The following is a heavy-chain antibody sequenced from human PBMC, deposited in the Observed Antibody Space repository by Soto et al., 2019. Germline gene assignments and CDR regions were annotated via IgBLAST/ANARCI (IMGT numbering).Heavy chain of an antibody. CDR1: DFSLSPYW. CDR3: ARDFGGPDY. Sequence: PGGSLRLSCAASDFSLSPYWMHWVRQVPGRGLEWVARLSSDGFGAAYADSVKGRFFISRDIARNTLSLQMNSLRADDTAVYYSARDFGGPDYRGRGNSVTVSP. V-gene: IGHV3-74*03. CDR2: LSSDGFGA. D-gene: IGHD3-10*01. J-gene: IGHJ4*02.